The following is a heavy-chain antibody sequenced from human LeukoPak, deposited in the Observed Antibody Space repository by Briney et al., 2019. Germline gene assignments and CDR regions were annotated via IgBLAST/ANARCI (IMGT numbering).Heavy chain of an antibody. CDR1: GEPISSYY. J-gene: IGHJ5*02. D-gene: IGHD2-15*01. CDR3: ARAWVGYCSGGSCLFWFDP. Sequence: SETLSLTCLVSGEPISSYYWSWIRQAPGRGPEYIGNVYYNGNTNYNPSLKSRVAISVDASKNQFSLKVDSVTAADTAVYYCARAWVGYCSGGSCLFWFDPWGQGTLVTVSS. V-gene: IGHV4-59*12. CDR2: VYYNGNT.